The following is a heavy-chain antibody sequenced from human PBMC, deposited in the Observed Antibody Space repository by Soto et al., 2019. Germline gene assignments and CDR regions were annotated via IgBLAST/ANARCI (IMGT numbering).Heavy chain of an antibody. D-gene: IGHD6-19*01. Sequence: GGSLRLSCAASGFTFISYAMSWVRQAPGKGLEWVSAISGSGGSTYYADSVKGRFTISRDNSKNTLYLQMNSLRAEDTAVYYCAKVSVQWYYYGMDVWGQGTTVTVSS. CDR2: ISGSGGST. J-gene: IGHJ6*02. CDR1: GFTFISYA. V-gene: IGHV3-23*01. CDR3: AKVSVQWYYYGMDV.